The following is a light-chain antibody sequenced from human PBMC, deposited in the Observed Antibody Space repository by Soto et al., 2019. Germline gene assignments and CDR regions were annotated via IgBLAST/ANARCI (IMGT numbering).Light chain of an antibody. J-gene: IGLJ2*01. CDR2: DDN. V-gene: IGLV2-23*01. CDR1: RSDVGGYNL. CDR3: SSYAGRITLV. Sequence: QSALTQTASVSGSPGQSITMSCTGSRSDVGGYNLVSWYQQHPGKAPKLLISDDNKRPSGVSDRFSGSKSGNTASLTTSGLQAEDEGDYYCSSYAGRITLVFGGGTKLTVL.